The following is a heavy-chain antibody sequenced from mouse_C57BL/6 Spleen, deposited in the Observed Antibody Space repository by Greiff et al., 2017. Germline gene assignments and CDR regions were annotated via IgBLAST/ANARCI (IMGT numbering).Heavy chain of an antibody. V-gene: IGHV1-64*01. D-gene: IGHD3-2*01. CDR3: AKEWLDSSFGC. CDR2: IHPNSGST. CDR1: GYTFTSYW. J-gene: IGHJ3*01. Sequence: QVQLQQPGAELVKPGASVKLSCKASGYTFTSYWMHWVKQRPGQGLEWIGMIHPNSGSTNYNEKFKSKATLTVDKSSSTAYMQLSSLTSEDSAVYYCAKEWLDSSFGCWGQGTLVTVSA.